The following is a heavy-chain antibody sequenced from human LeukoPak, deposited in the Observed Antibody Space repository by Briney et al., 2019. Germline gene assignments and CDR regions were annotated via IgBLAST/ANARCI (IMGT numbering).Heavy chain of an antibody. J-gene: IGHJ6*03. Sequence: ASVKVSCKASGYTFTSYGISWVRQAPGQGLEWMGWISAYNGNTNYAQKLQGRVTMTTDTSTSTAYMELSSLRSEDTAVYYCARDRATVTTSNYYYYYMDVWGKGTTVTISS. D-gene: IGHD4-17*01. CDR1: GYTFTSYG. CDR3: ARDRATVTTSNYYYYYMDV. V-gene: IGHV1-18*01. CDR2: ISAYNGNT.